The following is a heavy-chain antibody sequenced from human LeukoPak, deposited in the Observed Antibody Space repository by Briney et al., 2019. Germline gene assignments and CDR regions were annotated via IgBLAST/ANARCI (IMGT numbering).Heavy chain of an antibody. CDR3: AKDVTGTGAFDI. CDR2: ISWNSGTI. J-gene: IGHJ3*02. D-gene: IGHD1-7*01. Sequence: QPGGSLRLSCAASGFTFEDYAMHWGRQAPGKGLEWVSGISWNSGTIGYADSVKGRFTISRDNAKNSVYLQMHSLRAEDTAFYFCAKDVTGTGAFDIWGQGTMVTVSS. CDR1: GFTFEDYA. V-gene: IGHV3-9*01.